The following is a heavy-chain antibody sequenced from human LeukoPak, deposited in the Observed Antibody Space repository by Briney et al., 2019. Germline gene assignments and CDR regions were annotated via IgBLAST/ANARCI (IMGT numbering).Heavy chain of an antibody. J-gene: IGHJ4*02. CDR3: ARDSRAGRGGYYFDY. Sequence: GGSLRLSCAASGFTFSSYAMHWVRQAPGKGLEWVAVISYDGSNNYYADSVKGRFTISRDNSKNTLYLQMNSLRAEDTAVYYCARDSRAGRGGYYFDYWGQGTLVTVSS. V-gene: IGHV3-30-3*01. CDR1: GFTFSSYA. D-gene: IGHD2-15*01. CDR2: ISYDGSNN.